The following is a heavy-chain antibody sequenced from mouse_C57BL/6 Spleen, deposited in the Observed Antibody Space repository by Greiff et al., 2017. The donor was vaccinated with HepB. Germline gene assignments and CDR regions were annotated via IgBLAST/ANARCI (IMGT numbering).Heavy chain of an antibody. CDR2: ISSGSSTI. J-gene: IGHJ1*03. CDR1: GFTFSDYG. D-gene: IGHD1-1*01. V-gene: IGHV5-17*01. Sequence: EVHLVESGGGLVKPGGSLKLSCAASGFTFSDYGMHWVRQAPEKGLDWVAYISSGSSTIYYADTVKGRFTISRDNAKNSLFLQMTSLRSEDTAMYYCARDFTTVVARYFDVWGTGTTVTVSS. CDR3: ARDFTTVVARYFDV.